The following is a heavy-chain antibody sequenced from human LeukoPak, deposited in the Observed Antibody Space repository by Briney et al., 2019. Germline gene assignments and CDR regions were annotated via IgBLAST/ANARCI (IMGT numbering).Heavy chain of an antibody. D-gene: IGHD3-22*01. V-gene: IGHV3-21*01. CDR3: ARLYYYDSSGYKDYFDY. J-gene: IGHJ4*02. CDR2: ISSSSSYI. Sequence: GGSLRLSCAASGFTLSSYSMNWVRQAPGKGLEWVSSISSSSSYIYYADSVKGRFTISRDNAKSSLYLQMNSLRAEDTAVYYCARLYYYDSSGYKDYFDYWGQGTLVTVSS. CDR1: GFTLSSYS.